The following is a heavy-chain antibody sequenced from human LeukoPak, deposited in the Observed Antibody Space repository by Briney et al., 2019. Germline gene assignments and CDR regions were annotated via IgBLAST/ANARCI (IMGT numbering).Heavy chain of an antibody. D-gene: IGHD2-21*01. CDR1: GFTFDDYG. Sequence: GGSLRLSCAASGFTFDDYGMSWVRPAPGKGLEWVSGINWNGGSTGYADSVKGRFTISRDNSKNTLYLQMNSLRAEDTALYYCAKPGEASNYYFDYWGQGALVTVSS. J-gene: IGHJ4*02. CDR3: AKPGEASNYYFDY. V-gene: IGHV3-20*04. CDR2: INWNGGST.